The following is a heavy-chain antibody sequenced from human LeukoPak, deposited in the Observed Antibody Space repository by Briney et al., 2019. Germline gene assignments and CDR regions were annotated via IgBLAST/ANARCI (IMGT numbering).Heavy chain of an antibody. V-gene: IGHV3-30*18. Sequence: GGSLRLSCAASGFTFSSYGMHWVRQAPGKGLEWVAVISYDGSNKYYADSVKGRFTISRDNSKNTLYLQMNSLRAEDTAVYYCAKEEMVGGFGELGQYYFDYWGQGTLVTVSS. CDR2: ISYDGSNK. D-gene: IGHD3-10*01. CDR3: AKEEMVGGFGELGQYYFDY. J-gene: IGHJ4*02. CDR1: GFTFSSYG.